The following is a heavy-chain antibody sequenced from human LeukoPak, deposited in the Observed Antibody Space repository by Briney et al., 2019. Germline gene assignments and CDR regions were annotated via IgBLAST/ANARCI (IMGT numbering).Heavy chain of an antibody. D-gene: IGHD2-2*01. Sequence: SETLSLTCAVYGGSFSGYYWSWIRQPPGKGLEWIGEINHSGSTNYNPSPKSRVTISVDTSKNQFSLKLSSVTAADTAVYYCARGEYCSSTSCPFDYWGQGTLVTVSS. CDR3: ARGEYCSSTSCPFDY. J-gene: IGHJ4*02. CDR1: GGSFSGYY. V-gene: IGHV4-34*01. CDR2: INHSGST.